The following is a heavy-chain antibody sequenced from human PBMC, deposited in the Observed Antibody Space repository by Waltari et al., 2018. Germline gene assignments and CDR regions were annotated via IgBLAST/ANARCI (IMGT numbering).Heavy chain of an antibody. D-gene: IGHD3-3*01. Sequence: QVQLVESGGGVVQPGGSLRLSCAASGFTFTTFGMHWVRQAPGKGLEWVAFIRFDVSNKYSADSVKGRFTISRDNSKNTLYLQMNSLRPEDTAVYYCAKGGQPYDFWSGYYTDYWGQGTLVTVSS. CDR1: GFTFTTFG. V-gene: IGHV3-30*02. J-gene: IGHJ4*02. CDR3: AKGGQPYDFWSGYYTDY. CDR2: IRFDVSNK.